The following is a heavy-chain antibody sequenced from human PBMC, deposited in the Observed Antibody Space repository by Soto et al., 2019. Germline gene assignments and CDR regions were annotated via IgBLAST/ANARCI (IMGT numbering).Heavy chain of an antibody. CDR3: ARQEDIVVVPAALNWFDP. D-gene: IGHD2-2*01. CDR2: IYYSEST. Sequence: QLQLQESGPGLVKPSETLSLTCTVSGGSISSSSYYWGWIRQPPGKGLEWIGSIYYSESTYYNPSLKSRVTISVDTSKNHFSLKLSSVTAADTAVYYCARQEDIVVVPAALNWFDPWGQGTLVTVSS. CDR1: GGSISSSSYY. J-gene: IGHJ5*02. V-gene: IGHV4-39*01.